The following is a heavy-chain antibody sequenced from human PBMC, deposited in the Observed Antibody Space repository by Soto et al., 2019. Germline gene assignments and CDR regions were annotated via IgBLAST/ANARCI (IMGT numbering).Heavy chain of an antibody. CDR3: AREETPVSPHYFYYGLHA. D-gene: IGHD4-17*01. J-gene: IGHJ6*02. CDR1: GGSIRGYS. CDR2: VYYSGGT. Sequence: SETLSLTCTVSGGSIRGYSWSWIRQPPGKGLEWIGYVYYSGGTNYSPSFKDRVTISVDTTENQFSLKVNSVTAADTAVYYCAREETPVSPHYFYYGLHAWGQGTTIT. V-gene: IGHV4-59*01.